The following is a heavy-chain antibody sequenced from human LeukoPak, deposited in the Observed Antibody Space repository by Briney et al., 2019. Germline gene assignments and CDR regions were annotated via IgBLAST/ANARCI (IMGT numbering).Heavy chain of an antibody. V-gene: IGHV3-21*01. J-gene: IGHJ4*02. D-gene: IGHD1-26*01. Sequence: TGGSLRLSCAASGVTFSSYSMNWVRQAPGKGLEWVSSISSSSSHIYYADSVKGRFTISRDNAKNSLYLQMNSLRAEDTAVYYCARGAFYFDYWGQGTLVTVSS. CDR1: GVTFSSYS. CDR2: ISSSSSHI. CDR3: ARGAFYFDY.